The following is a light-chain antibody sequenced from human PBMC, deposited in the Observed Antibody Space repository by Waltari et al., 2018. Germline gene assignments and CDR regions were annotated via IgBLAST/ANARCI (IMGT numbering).Light chain of an antibody. J-gene: IGLJ2*01. Sequence: QSALTQPAYVSGSPGQSITISCTGSSSDVGNYNFFSSWYHHSPGEAPHLSIYKTTGRPSGFADRFPAAKPGNTASLTSSGLQADDEADYYCCSYGFTVVFGGGTKLTVL. CDR2: KTT. CDR3: CSYGFTVV. CDR1: SSDVGNYNF. V-gene: IGLV2-23*01.